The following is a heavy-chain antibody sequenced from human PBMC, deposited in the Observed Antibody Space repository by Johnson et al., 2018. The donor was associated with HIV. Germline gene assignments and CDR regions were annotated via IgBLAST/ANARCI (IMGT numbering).Heavy chain of an antibody. CDR2: INSDGSST. CDR1: GFIFSRYW. J-gene: IGHJ3*02. D-gene: IGHD3-16*01. Sequence: VRLVESGGGVVQPGRSLRLSCAASGFIFSRYWMHWVRQVPGKGLVWVSSINSDGSSTNYADSVKGRFTISRDNSKNTLYLQINSLRLEDTAVYYCARGGSDVFDIWGRGTMVTVSS. V-gene: IGHV3-74*02. CDR3: ARGGSDVFDI.